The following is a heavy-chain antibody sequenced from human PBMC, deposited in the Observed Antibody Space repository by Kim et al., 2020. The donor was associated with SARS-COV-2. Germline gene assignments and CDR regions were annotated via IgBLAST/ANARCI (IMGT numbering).Heavy chain of an antibody. CDR3: ARESAMVRGVIHYGMDV. V-gene: IGHV1-3*01. D-gene: IGHD3-10*01. Sequence: ASVKVSCKASGYTFTSYAMHWVRQAPGQRLEWMGWINAGNGNTKYSQKFQGRVTITRDTSASTAYMELSSLRSEDTAVYYCARESAMVRGVIHYGMDVWGQGTTVTVSS. J-gene: IGHJ6*02. CDR1: GYTFTSYA. CDR2: INAGNGNT.